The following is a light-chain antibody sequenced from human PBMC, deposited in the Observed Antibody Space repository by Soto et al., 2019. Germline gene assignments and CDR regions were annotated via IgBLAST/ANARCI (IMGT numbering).Light chain of an antibody. Sequence: EIVMTQSPPTLSVSSGERATLSCRASQSVGSKLAWHQQRPGQAPRLLIYDASNRATGIPARFSGSGSGTEFSLTISSLQSEDFAVYSCQQYGDWPGAFGGGTKVEIK. CDR2: DAS. J-gene: IGKJ4*01. V-gene: IGKV3D-15*01. CDR3: QQYGDWPGA. CDR1: QSVGSK.